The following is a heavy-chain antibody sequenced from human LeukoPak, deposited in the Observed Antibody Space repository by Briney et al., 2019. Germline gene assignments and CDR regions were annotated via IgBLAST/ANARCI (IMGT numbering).Heavy chain of an antibody. V-gene: IGHV3-74*01. Sequence: GSLRLLFAASWFTFRNYWMHLVRQAPGKGLVPVSRINTDGSSTSYADSVKGRFTISRDNAKNTLYLQMNSLRAEDTAVYYCASTYYYGSGSYFYWGQGTLVTVSS. CDR2: INTDGSST. J-gene: IGHJ4*02. D-gene: IGHD3-10*01. CDR1: WFTFRNYW. CDR3: ASTYYYGSGSYFY.